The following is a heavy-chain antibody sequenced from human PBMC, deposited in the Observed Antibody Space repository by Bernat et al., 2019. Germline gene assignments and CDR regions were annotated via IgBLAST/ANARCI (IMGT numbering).Heavy chain of an antibody. V-gene: IGHV3-7*03. CDR3: AREQWLLPIDY. J-gene: IGHJ4*02. CDR1: GFTFSSYW. D-gene: IGHD3-22*01. CDR2: IKQDGSEK. Sequence: VQLVESGGGVVQPGRSLRLSCAASGFTFSSYWMSWVRQAPGKGLEWVANIKQDGSEKYYVDSVKGRFTISRDNAKNSLYLQMNSLRAEDTAVYYCAREQWLLPIDYWGQGTLVTVSS.